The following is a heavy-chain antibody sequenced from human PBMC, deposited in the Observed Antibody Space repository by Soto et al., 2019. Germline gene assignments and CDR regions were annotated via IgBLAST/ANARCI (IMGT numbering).Heavy chain of an antibody. Sequence: SETLSLTCTVYGGSISSGDYYWSWIRQPPGKGLEWIGYIYYSGSTYYNPSLKSRVTISVDTSKNQFSLKLSSVTAADTAVYYCARAMSPDDYGDYAGFDYWGQGTLVTVSS. CDR3: ARAMSPDDYGDYAGFDY. CDR2: IYYSGST. J-gene: IGHJ4*02. CDR1: GGSISSGDYY. D-gene: IGHD4-17*01. V-gene: IGHV4-30-4*01.